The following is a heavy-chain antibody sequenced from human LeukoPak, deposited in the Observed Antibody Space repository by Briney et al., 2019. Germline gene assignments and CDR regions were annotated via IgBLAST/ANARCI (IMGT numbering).Heavy chain of an antibody. CDR1: GITFSSYA. J-gene: IGHJ6*03. CDR3: AKAPSADYYYMDV. CDR2: ISGSGGST. Sequence: GGSLRLSCAASGITFSSYATNWVRQAPGKGLEWVSSISGSGGSTYYADSVKGRFTISRDNSKNTLYLQMNSLRAEDTAVYYCAKAPSADYYYMDVRGKGTTVTVSS. V-gene: IGHV3-23*01.